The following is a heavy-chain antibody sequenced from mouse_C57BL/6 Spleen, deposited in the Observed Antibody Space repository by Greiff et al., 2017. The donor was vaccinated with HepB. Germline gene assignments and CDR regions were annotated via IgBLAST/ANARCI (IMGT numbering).Heavy chain of an antibody. D-gene: IGHD5-1-1*01. Sequence: VQLQQSGPELVKPGASVKISCKASGYAFSSSWMNWVKQRPGKGLEWIGRIYPGDGDTNYNGKFKGKATLTADKSSSTAYMKLSSLTSEDSAVYFFARSDTVFAYWGQRTLVTVSA. CDR1: GYAFSSSW. V-gene: IGHV1-82*01. J-gene: IGHJ3*01. CDR2: IYPGDGDT. CDR3: ARSDTVFAY.